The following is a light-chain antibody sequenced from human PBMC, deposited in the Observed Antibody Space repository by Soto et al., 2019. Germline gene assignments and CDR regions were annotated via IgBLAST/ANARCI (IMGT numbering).Light chain of an antibody. CDR3: QLRGNWLFT. CDR2: GAS. J-gene: IGKJ2*01. CDR1: QSISSY. Sequence: EIVLTQSPATLSLSPGERATLSCRASQSISSYLAWYQQKPGQPPRLLIYGASNRATGIPARFSGSGSGTDFTLTISSLEPEDFAVYYCQLRGNWLFTFGQGTQLEIK. V-gene: IGKV3-11*01.